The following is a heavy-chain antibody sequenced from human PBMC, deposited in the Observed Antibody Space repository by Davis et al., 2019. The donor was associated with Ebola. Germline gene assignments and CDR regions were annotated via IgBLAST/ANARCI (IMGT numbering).Heavy chain of an antibody. Sequence: GGSLRLSCAASGFTFSSYSMNWVRQAPGKGLEWVSYISSSSSYTNYADSVKGRFTISRDNAKNSLYLQMNSLRAEDTAVYYCARDAYYDSSGYRPYFDYWGQGTLVTVSS. CDR3: ARDAYYDSSGYRPYFDY. J-gene: IGHJ4*02. V-gene: IGHV3-21*05. CDR2: ISSSSSYT. D-gene: IGHD3-22*01. CDR1: GFTFSSYS.